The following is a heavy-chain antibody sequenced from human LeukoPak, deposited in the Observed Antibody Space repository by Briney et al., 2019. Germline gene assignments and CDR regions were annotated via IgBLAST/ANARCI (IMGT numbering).Heavy chain of an antibody. CDR1: GFTFSDYY. J-gene: IGHJ4*02. Sequence: GGSPRLSCAASGFTFSDYYMSWVRQAPGKGLEWVSYISSSGSTIYYADSVKGRFTISRDNAKNSLYLQMNSLRAEDTAVYYCAREPSYYYDSSGYYFDYWGQGTLVTVSS. D-gene: IGHD3-22*01. CDR2: ISSSGSTI. CDR3: AREPSYYYDSSGYYFDY. V-gene: IGHV3-11*01.